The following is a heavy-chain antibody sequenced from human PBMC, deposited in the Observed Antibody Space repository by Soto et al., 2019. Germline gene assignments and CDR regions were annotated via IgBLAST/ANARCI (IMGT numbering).Heavy chain of an antibody. V-gene: IGHV4-59*01. Sequence: SETLSLTCTVPGLSISRYYWNWIRQPPGKGPEWIGYIYYSGSTNYNPSLKSRVTISIDTSKNQFSLKLTSVTAADTALYYCARARAGTIYYFDYWGQGILVTVSS. CDR3: ARARAGTIYYFDY. CDR1: GLSISRYY. CDR2: IYYSGST. J-gene: IGHJ4*02. D-gene: IGHD6-19*01.